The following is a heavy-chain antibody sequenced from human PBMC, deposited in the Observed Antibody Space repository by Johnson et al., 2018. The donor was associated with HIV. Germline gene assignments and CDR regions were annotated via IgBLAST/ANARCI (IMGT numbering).Heavy chain of an antibody. CDR3: AKEFGLDWGNGFDI. CDR2: LHAGGDT. D-gene: IGHD3-10*01. V-gene: IGHV3-66*02. Sequence: VQLVESGGGLVQPGGSLRLSCAASGIIVTGNFMSWVRQAPGKGLEWVSVLHAGGDTYYAESVQGRPTISRDNSKNTRYLEMNSLRAEDTAVYYCAKEFGLDWGNGFDIWGQGTMVTVSS. J-gene: IGHJ3*02. CDR1: GIIVTGNF.